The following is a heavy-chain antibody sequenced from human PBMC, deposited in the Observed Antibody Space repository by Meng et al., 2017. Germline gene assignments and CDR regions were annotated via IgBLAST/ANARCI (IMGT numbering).Heavy chain of an antibody. CDR1: GFTFSDYY. V-gene: IGHV3-11*04. CDR3: ARDRIAAAGALDY. D-gene: IGHD6-13*01. CDR2: ISSSGSTI. Sequence: GESLKISCAASGFTFSDYYMSWIRQAPGKGLEWVSYISSSGSTIYYADSVKGRFTISRENAKNSLYLQMNSLRAEDTAVYYCARDRIAAAGALDYWGQGTLVTVSS. J-gene: IGHJ4*02.